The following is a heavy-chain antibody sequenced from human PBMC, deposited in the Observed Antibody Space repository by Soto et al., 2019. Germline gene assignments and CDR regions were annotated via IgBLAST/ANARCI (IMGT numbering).Heavy chain of an antibody. V-gene: IGHV1-45*02. Sequence: ASVKVSCKTLGNTFTYRYLHWVRQAPGQALEWMGWITPFNGDVHYAQKFQERVTITRDRSINAAYMRMSSLRSEDTAMYYCASGGAGSGPFTWELPDHWGQGTLVTVSS. CDR3: ASGGAGSGPFTWELPDH. D-gene: IGHD1-26*01. CDR2: ITPFNGDV. J-gene: IGHJ4*02. CDR1: GNTFTYRY.